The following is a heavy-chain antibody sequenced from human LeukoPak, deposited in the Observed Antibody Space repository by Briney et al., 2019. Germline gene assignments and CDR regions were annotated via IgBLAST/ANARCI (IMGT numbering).Heavy chain of an antibody. CDR3: ARDLTGPKTGYYGDPYFDY. CDR2: ISSSSSYI. V-gene: IGHV3-21*01. Sequence: GGSLRLSCAASGITFSSYSMNWVRQTPGKGLEWVSSISSSSSYIYYADSVKGRFTISRDNAKNSLYLQMNSLRAEDTAVYYCARDLTGPKTGYYGDPYFDYWGQGTLVTVSS. D-gene: IGHD3-9*01. J-gene: IGHJ4*02. CDR1: GITFSSYS.